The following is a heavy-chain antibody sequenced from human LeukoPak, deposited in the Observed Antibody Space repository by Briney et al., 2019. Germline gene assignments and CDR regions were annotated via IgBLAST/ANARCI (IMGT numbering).Heavy chain of an antibody. J-gene: IGHJ4*02. Sequence: GGSLRLSCAASGFTCRSSAMTWVRQAPGKWLEWVSAISDSGGDTIYTDSVKDRFTISRDNAKNMLYLQMSSLRAEDTAVHYCAKGGSYGPLDFWGQGTLVTVSS. V-gene: IGHV3-23*01. CDR3: AKGGSYGPLDF. CDR1: GFTCRSSA. CDR2: ISDSGGDT. D-gene: IGHD1-26*01.